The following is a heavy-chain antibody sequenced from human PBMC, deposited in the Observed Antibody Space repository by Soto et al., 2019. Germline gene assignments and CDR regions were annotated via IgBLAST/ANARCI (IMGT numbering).Heavy chain of an antibody. V-gene: IGHV3-23*01. D-gene: IGHD5-18*01. CDR3: AKGLSAPLDTAMVS. CDR1: GFTFSSYA. CDR2: ISGSGGST. Sequence: GSLRLSCAASGFTFSSYAMSWVRQAPGKGLEWVSAISGSGGSTYYADSVKGRFTISRDNSKNTLYLQMNSLRAEDTAVYYCAKGLSAPLDTAMVSWGQGTLVTVSS. J-gene: IGHJ4*02.